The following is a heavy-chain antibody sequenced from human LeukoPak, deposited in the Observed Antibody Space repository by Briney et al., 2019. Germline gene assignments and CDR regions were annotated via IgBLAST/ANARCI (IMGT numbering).Heavy chain of an antibody. Sequence: GGTLRLSCAASGFTFNTYAMNWVRQAPGKGLEWVSVISVSGSSTYYADSVKGRFTISRDNAENTLYLQMNSLRVEDTAVYYCVRGADTGYSSDSWGQGTLVTVSS. D-gene: IGHD3-9*01. V-gene: IGHV3-23*01. J-gene: IGHJ4*02. CDR3: VRGADTGYSSDS. CDR1: GFTFNTYA. CDR2: ISVSGSST.